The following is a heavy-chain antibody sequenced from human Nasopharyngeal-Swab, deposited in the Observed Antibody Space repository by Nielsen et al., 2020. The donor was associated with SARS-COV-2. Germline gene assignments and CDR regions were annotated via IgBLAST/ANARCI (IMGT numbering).Heavy chain of an antibody. V-gene: IGHV3-30-3*01. CDR1: GFTFSSYA. D-gene: IGHD1-26*01. J-gene: IGHJ3*02. CDR3: ARDRGSGSRTDDAFDI. CDR2: ISNDGSRK. Sequence: GGSRRLSCAASGFTFSSYAMHWVRQAPGKGLEWVAFISNDGSRKYYVDSVKGRFTVSRDNFQNTLYLHMNSLRADDMAIYYCARDRGSGSRTDDAFDIWGQGTMVTVSS.